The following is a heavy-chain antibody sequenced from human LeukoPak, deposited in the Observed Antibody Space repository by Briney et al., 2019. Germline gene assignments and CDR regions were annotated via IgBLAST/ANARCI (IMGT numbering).Heavy chain of an antibody. V-gene: IGHV4-59*01. D-gene: IGHD3-22*01. CDR3: AREENYYDSSGYYADAFDI. J-gene: IGHJ3*02. CDR2: VYYSGST. CDR1: GGSISSYY. Sequence: SETLSLTCTVSGGSISSYYWSWIRQPPGKGLEWVGYVYYSGSTNYNLSLKSRVTISVDTSKNQFSLKLSSVTAADTAVYYCAREENYYDSSGYYADAFDIWGQGTMVTVSS.